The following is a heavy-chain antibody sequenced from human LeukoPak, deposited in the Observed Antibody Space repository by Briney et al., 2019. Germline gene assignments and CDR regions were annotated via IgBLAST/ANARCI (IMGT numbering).Heavy chain of an antibody. CDR1: GGSISSYY. CDR3: ARGLDDYGDPLSYYYYYMDV. V-gene: IGHV4-59*01. J-gene: IGHJ6*03. Sequence: SETLSLTCTVSGGSISSYYWSWIRQPPGKGLEWIGYIYYSGSTNYNPSLKSRVTISVDTSKNQFSLKLSSVTAADTAVYYCARGLDDYGDPLSYYYYYMDVWGKGTTVTVSS. CDR2: IYYSGST. D-gene: IGHD4-17*01.